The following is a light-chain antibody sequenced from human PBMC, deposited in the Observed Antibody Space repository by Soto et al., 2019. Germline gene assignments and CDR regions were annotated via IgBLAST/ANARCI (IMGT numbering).Light chain of an antibody. CDR2: DAS. J-gene: IGKJ3*01. V-gene: IGKV1-5*01. CDR1: QSISRY. CDR3: QHYNSLSS. Sequence: DIQMTQSPSTLSASVGDRVTITCRASQSISRYLAWYQKKLGEAPKLLIYDASSLQSGVSSRFSASGSGTEFSLSISSLQPDDLATYYCQHYNSLSSFGPGTKVDIK.